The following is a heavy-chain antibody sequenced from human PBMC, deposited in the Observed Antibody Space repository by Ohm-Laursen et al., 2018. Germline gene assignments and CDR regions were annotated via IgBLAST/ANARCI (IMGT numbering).Heavy chain of an antibody. V-gene: IGHV1-2*02. CDR1: GYTFTGYY. Sequence: SVKVSCKASGYTFTGYYMHWVRQAPGQGLEWMGWIDPNSGGTNYAQKFQGRVTMTRDTSISTAYMELSRLKSDDTAVYYCAREPVPGTYTSDVWGQGTTVTVSS. J-gene: IGHJ6*02. D-gene: IGHD6-19*01. CDR2: IDPNSGGT. CDR3: AREPVPGTYTSDV.